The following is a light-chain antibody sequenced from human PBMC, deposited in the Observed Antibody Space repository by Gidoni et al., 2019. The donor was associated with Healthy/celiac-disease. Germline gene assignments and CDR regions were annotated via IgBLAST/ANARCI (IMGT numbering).Light chain of an antibody. V-gene: IGKV3-11*01. CDR1: QSVSSY. CDR2: DAS. J-gene: IGKJ5*01. CDR3: QQRSNWSLT. Sequence: EIVLTQSPATLSLSPGERATLSCRASQSVSSYLAWYQQKPGQAPRLLIYDASNRATGIPARFSGSGSGTDFTLTISSLEPEDFAVYYCQQRSNWSLTFGQXTRLEIK.